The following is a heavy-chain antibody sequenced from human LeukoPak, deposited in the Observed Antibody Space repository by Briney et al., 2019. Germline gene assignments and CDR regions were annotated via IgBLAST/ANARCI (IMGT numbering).Heavy chain of an antibody. D-gene: IGHD3-3*01. J-gene: IGHJ4*02. CDR1: GGSFSGYY. Sequence: SQTLSLTCGVYGGSFSGYYWSWIRQPPGKGLEWIGEVSQTGSGRTNYNPSLKSRVTISLDTSRNQFSLRLSSVTAADTAVYYCARSPNFGVVIIGYFDSWGQGTLVTVSS. CDR3: ARSPNFGVVIIGYFDS. CDR2: VSQTGSGRT. V-gene: IGHV4-34*01.